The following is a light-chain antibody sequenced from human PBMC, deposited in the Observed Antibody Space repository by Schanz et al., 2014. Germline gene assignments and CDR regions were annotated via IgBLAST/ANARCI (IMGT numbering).Light chain of an antibody. Sequence: DIQLTQSPALLSASVGDRVTLTCRASQTISSSLAWYQQRPGKAPKVLIYAASSLQRGAPSRFSGSGSETEFTLTVSSLQADDFATYYCQQYETSSWTFGQGTKVEIK. CDR1: QTISSS. CDR2: AAS. CDR3: QQYETSSWT. J-gene: IGKJ1*01. V-gene: IGKV1-9*01.